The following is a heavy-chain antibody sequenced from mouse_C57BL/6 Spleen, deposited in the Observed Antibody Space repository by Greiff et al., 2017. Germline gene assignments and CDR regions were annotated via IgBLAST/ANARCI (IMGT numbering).Heavy chain of an antibody. D-gene: IGHD2-3*01. CDR3: ARDRGSMMVTKYYFDY. J-gene: IGHJ2*01. V-gene: IGHV5-4*01. CDR2: ISDGGSYT. Sequence: EVKVEESGGGLVKPGGSLKLSCAASGFTFSSYAMSWVRQTPEKRLEWVATISDGGSYTYYPDNVKGRFTISRDNAKNNLYLQMSHLKSEDTAMYYCARDRGSMMVTKYYFDYWGQGTTLTVSS. CDR1: GFTFSSYA.